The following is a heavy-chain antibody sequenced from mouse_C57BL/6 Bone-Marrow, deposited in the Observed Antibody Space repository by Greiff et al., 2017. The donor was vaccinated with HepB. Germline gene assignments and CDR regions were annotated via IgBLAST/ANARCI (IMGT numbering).Heavy chain of an antibody. D-gene: IGHD1-1*01. Sequence: QVQLQQPGAELVKPGASVKMSCKASGYTFTSYWITWVKQRPGQGLEWIGDIYPGSGSTNYNEKFKSKATLTVDTSSSTAYMQLSSLTSEDSAVYYCAREYYGFYYAMDYWGQGTSVTVSS. V-gene: IGHV1-55*01. CDR1: GYTFTSYW. CDR2: IYPGSGST. J-gene: IGHJ4*01. CDR3: AREYYGFYYAMDY.